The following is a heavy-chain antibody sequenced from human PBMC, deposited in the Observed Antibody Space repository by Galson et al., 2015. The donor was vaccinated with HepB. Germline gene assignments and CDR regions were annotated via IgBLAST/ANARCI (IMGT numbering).Heavy chain of an antibody. CDR1: GFTFSSYA. V-gene: IGHV3-23*01. J-gene: IGHJ4*02. Sequence: SLRLSCAASGFTFSSYAMSWVRQAPGKGLEWVSAISGSGGSTYYADSVKGRFTISRDNSKNTLYLQMNSLRAEDTAVYYCAKSYDSRRQGWVNYFDYWGQGTLVTVSS. CDR3: AKSYDSRRQGWVNYFDY. CDR2: ISGSGGST. D-gene: IGHD3-22*01.